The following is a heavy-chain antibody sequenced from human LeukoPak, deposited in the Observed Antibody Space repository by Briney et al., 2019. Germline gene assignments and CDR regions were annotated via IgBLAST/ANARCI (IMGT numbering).Heavy chain of an antibody. CDR1: GFTFSSYW. J-gene: IGHJ6*02. V-gene: IGHV3-7*03. Sequence: PGGSLRLSCAASGFTFSSYWMSWVRQAPGKGLEWVANIKQDGSEKYYVDSVKGRFTISRDNAKNSLYLQMNSLRAEDTAVYYCARVTIFGVVIRHYYGMDVWGQGTTVTVSS. CDR3: ARVTIFGVVIRHYYGMDV. CDR2: IKQDGSEK. D-gene: IGHD3-3*01.